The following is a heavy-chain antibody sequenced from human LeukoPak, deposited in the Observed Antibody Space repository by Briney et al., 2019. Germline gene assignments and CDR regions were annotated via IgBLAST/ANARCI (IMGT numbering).Heavy chain of an antibody. CDR3: AAGKKVGPSSYYDYYGMDG. D-gene: IGHD6-6*01. CDR1: GFTFTSSA. Sequence: SVKVSCKASGFTFTSSAMQWVRQARGQRLEWIGWIVVGSGNKKYAQKIEETVSITRDMSTSTDYMELSSQRSENTAVYYCAAGKKVGPSSYYDYYGMDGWGQGATVTVSS. CDR2: IVVGSGNK. J-gene: IGHJ6*02. V-gene: IGHV1-58*02.